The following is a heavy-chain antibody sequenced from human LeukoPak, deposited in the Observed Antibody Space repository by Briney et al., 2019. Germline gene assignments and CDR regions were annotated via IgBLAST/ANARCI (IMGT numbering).Heavy chain of an antibody. CDR3: VKARYSSGGDFDY. CDR1: GFNFRSYG. V-gene: IGHV3-30*18. Sequence: GGSLRLSCAASGFNFRSYGMHWVRQAPGKGPEWVAVISYDGSDKYHADSAKGRFTISRDNSKNTLYLQMNSLRAEDTAVYYCVKARYSSGGDFDYWGQGTLVTVSS. D-gene: IGHD6-19*01. CDR2: ISYDGSDK. J-gene: IGHJ4*02.